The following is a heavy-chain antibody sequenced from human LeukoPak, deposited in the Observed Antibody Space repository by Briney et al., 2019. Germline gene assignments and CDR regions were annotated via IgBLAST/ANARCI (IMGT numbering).Heavy chain of an antibody. V-gene: IGHV1-2*02. CDR1: GYTFTSYY. Sequence: ASVKVSCKASGYTFTSYYMHWVRQAPGQGLEWMGWINPNSGGTNYAQKFQGRVTMTRDTSISTAYMELSRLRSDDTAVYYCARDPRRVTAISTYDYWGQGTLVTVSS. D-gene: IGHD2-21*02. J-gene: IGHJ4*02. CDR3: ARDPRRVTAISTYDY. CDR2: INPNSGGT.